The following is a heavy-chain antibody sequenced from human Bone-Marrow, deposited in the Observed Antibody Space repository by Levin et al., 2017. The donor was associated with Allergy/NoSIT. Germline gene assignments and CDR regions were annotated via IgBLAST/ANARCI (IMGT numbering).Heavy chain of an antibody. J-gene: IGHJ4*02. CDR2: ISYGGDKE. CDR3: ARDRFYGGHSHSDY. V-gene: IGHV3-30-3*01. CDR1: GFTFSAST. D-gene: IGHD3-16*01. Sequence: GESLKISCAASGFTFSASTMNWVRQAPGKGLEWVAVISYGGDKEYYADSVKGRFTISRDDSRNTLYLQMNNVRPEDTGVYYCARDRFYGGHSHSDYWGQGTQVSVSS.